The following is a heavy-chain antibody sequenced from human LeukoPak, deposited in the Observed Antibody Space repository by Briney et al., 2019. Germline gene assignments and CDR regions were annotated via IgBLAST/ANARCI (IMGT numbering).Heavy chain of an antibody. CDR2: IYTSGST. Sequence: GGSLRLSCAASGFTVSSNYMSWVRQAPREGLEWVSFIYTSGSTYYANSLKGRFTISRDNSKNTLYLQMSSLRVEDTAVYYCASLTPYKRNDWGSNIWGQGTVVTVSS. V-gene: IGHV3-53*01. D-gene: IGHD1-1*01. J-gene: IGHJ3*02. CDR3: ASLTPYKRNDWGSNI. CDR1: GFTVSSNY.